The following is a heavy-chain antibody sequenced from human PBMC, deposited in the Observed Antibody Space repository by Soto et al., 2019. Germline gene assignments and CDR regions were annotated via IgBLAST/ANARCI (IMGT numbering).Heavy chain of an antibody. CDR3: ARAYDSSGRGAFDI. J-gene: IGHJ3*02. V-gene: IGHV3-11*03. CDR2: ISSSSSYT. CDR1: GFTFSDYY. D-gene: IGHD3-22*01. Sequence: PGGSLRLSCAASGFTFSDYYMSWIRQAPGKGLEWVSNISSSSSYTNYADSVKGRFTISRDNAKNSLYLQMNSLRAEDTAVYYCARAYDSSGRGAFDIWGQGTMVTVSS.